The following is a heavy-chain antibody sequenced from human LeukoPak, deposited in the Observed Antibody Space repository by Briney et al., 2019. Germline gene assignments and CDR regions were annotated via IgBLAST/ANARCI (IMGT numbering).Heavy chain of an antibody. CDR3: ARDLTGPPAG. J-gene: IGHJ4*02. D-gene: IGHD4/OR15-4a*01. CDR1: GFTFSSYG. V-gene: IGHV3-33*01. Sequence: GGSLRLSCAASGFTFSSYGMHWVRQAPGKGLEWVAVIWYDGSNKYYADSVEGRFTISRDNSKNTLFLQMNSLRAEDTAMYYCARDLTGPPAGWGQGTLVTVSS. CDR2: IWYDGSNK.